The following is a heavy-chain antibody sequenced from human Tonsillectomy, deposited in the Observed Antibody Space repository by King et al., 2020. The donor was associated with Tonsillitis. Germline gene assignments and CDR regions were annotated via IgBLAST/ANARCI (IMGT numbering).Heavy chain of an antibody. D-gene: IGHD2-2*01. V-gene: IGHV3-21*01. J-gene: IGHJ4*02. CDR1: GFTFSSYS. CDR3: ARSSAAAMGNDY. Sequence: VQLVESGGGLVKPGGSLRLSCAASGFTFSSYSMNWVRQAPGKGLEWVSSISSSSSYIHYADSVKGRFTISRDNAKNSLYLQMNSLRAEDTAVYYCARSSAAAMGNDYWGQGTLVTVSS. CDR2: ISSSSSYI.